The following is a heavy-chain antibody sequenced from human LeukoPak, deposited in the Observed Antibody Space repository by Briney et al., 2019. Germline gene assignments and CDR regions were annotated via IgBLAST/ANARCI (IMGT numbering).Heavy chain of an antibody. CDR1: GFTFSSYG. D-gene: IGHD5-12*01. CDR3: ARESGYSSFDI. J-gene: IGHJ3*02. Sequence: GGSLRLSCAASGFTFSSYGMHWVRQAPGKGLEWVAVIWYDGSNKYYADSVKGRFTISRDNSKNTLYLQMNSLRAEDTAVYYCARESGYSSFDIWGQGTMVTVSS. V-gene: IGHV3-33*01. CDR2: IWYDGSNK.